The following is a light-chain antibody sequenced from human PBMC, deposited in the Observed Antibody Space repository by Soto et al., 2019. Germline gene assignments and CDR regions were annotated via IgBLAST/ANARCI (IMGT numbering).Light chain of an antibody. CDR1: QSVSSH. CDR2: DAS. J-gene: IGKJ5*01. CDR3: QQGGNWPLT. V-gene: IGKV3-11*01. Sequence: EIVLTQSPATLSLSPGERATVSCRASQSVSSHLAWYQQKRGQAPRLLIYDASSRASGIPARFSGSGSGTDFTLAISSLETEEFAVYYCQQGGNWPLTFGQGTRREIK.